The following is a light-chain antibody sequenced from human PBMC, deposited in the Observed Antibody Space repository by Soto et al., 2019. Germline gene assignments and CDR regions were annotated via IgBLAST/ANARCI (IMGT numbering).Light chain of an antibody. CDR1: QGIRNF. Sequence: DIQMTQSQTSLSASVGDRVTITCRASQGIRNFVAWYQQKPGKAPKLLIYAASTLQSRVPSRFSGSGFGTDFPITVNSLQSEDVATYPCPKYSIVPVFGPGTKVYIK. V-gene: IGKV1-27*01. CDR2: AAS. J-gene: IGKJ3*01. CDR3: PKYSIVPV.